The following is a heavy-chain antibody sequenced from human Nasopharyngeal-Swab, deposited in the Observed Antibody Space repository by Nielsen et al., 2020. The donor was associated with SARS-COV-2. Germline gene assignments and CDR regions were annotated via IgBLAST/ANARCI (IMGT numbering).Heavy chain of an antibody. J-gene: IGHJ5*02. D-gene: IGHD6-6*01. Sequence: WIRRPPGKGLEWIGEINHSGSTNYNPSLKSRVTISVDASKNQFSLKLSSVTAADTAVYYCARGAHSSSSGVGNWFDPWGQGTLVTVST. V-gene: IGHV4-34*01. CDR3: ARGAHSSSSGVGNWFDP. CDR2: INHSGST.